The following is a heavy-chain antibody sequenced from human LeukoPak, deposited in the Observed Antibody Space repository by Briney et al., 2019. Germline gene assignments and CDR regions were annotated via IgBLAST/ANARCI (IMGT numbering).Heavy chain of an antibody. Sequence: ASAKVSCKASGYTFTSYAMHWVRQAPGQRLEWMGWINGGNGNTKYSQKFQGRVTITRDTSASTAYMELSSLRSEDTAVYYCARAPGPFEPHFDYWGQGTLVTVSS. CDR2: INGGNGNT. J-gene: IGHJ4*02. CDR3: ARAPGPFEPHFDY. CDR1: GYTFTSYA. V-gene: IGHV1-3*01. D-gene: IGHD1-14*01.